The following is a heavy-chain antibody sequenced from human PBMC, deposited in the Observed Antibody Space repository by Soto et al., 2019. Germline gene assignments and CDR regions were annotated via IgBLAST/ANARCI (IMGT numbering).Heavy chain of an antibody. Sequence: SLRLSGAAPGFTFSGYAMHWVRQAPGKGLEWGVVIWYDGGDKSYADSVKGRFTISRDNSKNTVYLQMNSLRAEETDVYYCERGGRGNSGPYYLDYWGQGTLVTVSS. CDR3: ERGGRGNSGPYYLDY. CDR2: IWYDGGDK. J-gene: IGHJ4*02. CDR1: GFTFSGYA. D-gene: IGHD4-4*01. V-gene: IGHV3-33*01.